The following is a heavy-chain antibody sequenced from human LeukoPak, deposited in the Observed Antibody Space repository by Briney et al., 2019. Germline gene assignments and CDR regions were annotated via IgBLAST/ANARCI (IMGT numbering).Heavy chain of an antibody. J-gene: IGHJ4*02. CDR3: AKETLEYSSSSFDY. CDR2: ISGSGDST. Sequence: GGSLRLSCAASGFTFSNYAMSWVRQAPGKGLEWVSVISGSGDSTYYADSVKGRFTISRDNSKNTLNLQMNILRAEDTAVYYCAKETLEYSSSSFDYWGQGTLVTASS. D-gene: IGHD6-6*01. CDR1: GFTFSNYA. V-gene: IGHV3-23*01.